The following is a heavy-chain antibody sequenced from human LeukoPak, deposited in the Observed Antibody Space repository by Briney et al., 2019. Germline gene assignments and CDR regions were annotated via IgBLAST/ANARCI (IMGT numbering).Heavy chain of an antibody. Sequence: SETLSLTCTVSGGSISSYYWSWIRQPPGKGLEWIGYICNSGSTNYNPSLKSRVTISVDTSKNQFSLKLSSVTAADTAVYYCARDKRSGYDLGFDYWGQGTLVTVSS. CDR3: ARDKRSGYDLGFDY. CDR1: GGSISSYY. D-gene: IGHD5-12*01. J-gene: IGHJ4*02. CDR2: ICNSGST. V-gene: IGHV4-59*01.